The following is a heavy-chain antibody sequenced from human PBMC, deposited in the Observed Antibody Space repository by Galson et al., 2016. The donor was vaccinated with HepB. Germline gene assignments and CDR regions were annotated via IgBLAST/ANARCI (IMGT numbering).Heavy chain of an antibody. J-gene: IGHJ4*02. Sequence: SLRLSCAGSGFIVSDNYVSWVRQAPGKGLEWVSVIYSGGKTYFADSVKGRFSISRDNAKNTLFLHMNSLRAEDTAVYYCARVRCISPTCHDFDCWGQGTLVTVSS. D-gene: IGHD2-2*01. CDR3: ARVRCISPTCHDFDC. CDR2: IYSGGKT. CDR1: GFIVSDNY. V-gene: IGHV3-53*01.